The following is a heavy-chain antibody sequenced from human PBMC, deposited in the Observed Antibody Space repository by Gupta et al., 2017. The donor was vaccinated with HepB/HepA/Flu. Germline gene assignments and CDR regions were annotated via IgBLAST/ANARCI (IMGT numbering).Heavy chain of an antibody. CDR3: ARVVRHDYSNYFDY. CDR1: GGSFSGYY. D-gene: IGHD4-11*01. Sequence: QVQLQQWGAGLLKPSETLSLTCAVYGGSFSGYYWSWIRQPPGKGLEWIGEINHSGRTNYNPSLKSRVTISVDTSKNQFSLKLSSVTAADTAVYYCARVVRHDYSNYFDYWGQGTLVTVSS. J-gene: IGHJ4*02. CDR2: INHSGRT. V-gene: IGHV4-34*01.